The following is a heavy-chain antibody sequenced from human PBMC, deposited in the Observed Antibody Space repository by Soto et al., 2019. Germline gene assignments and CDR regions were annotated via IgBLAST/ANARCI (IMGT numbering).Heavy chain of an antibody. CDR2: ISAYNVNT. Sequence: GASVKVSCKASGYTFTSYGISWVRQAPGQGLEWMGWISAYNVNTNYAQKLQGRVTMTTDTSTSTAYMELRSLRSDDTAVYYCARDSGVVRGVIISPRYYYYYGMDVWGQGTTVTVSS. D-gene: IGHD3-10*01. CDR1: GYTFTSYG. J-gene: IGHJ6*02. CDR3: ARDSGVVRGVIISPRYYYYYGMDV. V-gene: IGHV1-18*01.